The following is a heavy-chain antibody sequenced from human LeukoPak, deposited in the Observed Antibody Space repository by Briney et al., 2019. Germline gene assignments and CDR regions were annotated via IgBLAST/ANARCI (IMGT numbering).Heavy chain of an antibody. V-gene: IGHV4-39*01. CDR2: IYDSGST. CDR1: GGSIRSSYYY. Sequence: PSETLSLTCTVSGGSIRSSYYYWGWIRQPPGMGLEWIGSIYDSGSTYDNPSLKSRATITVDTSKNQYSLKLNSVTAADTAVYYCARHFVPWGQGTLVTVSS. J-gene: IGHJ5*02. CDR3: ARHFVP. D-gene: IGHD2-21*01.